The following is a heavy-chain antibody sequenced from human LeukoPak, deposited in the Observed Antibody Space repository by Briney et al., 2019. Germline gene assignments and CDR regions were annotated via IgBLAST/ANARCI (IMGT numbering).Heavy chain of an antibody. V-gene: IGHV3-48*02. Sequence: GGSLRLSCAASGFTFSNACMNWVRQAPGKGLEWVSYISSSSSTIYYADSVKGRFTISRDNAKNSLYLQMNSLRDEDTAVYYCARGGTTVVNRYSFDYWGQGTLVTVSS. D-gene: IGHD4-23*01. CDR2: ISSSSSTI. J-gene: IGHJ4*02. CDR1: GFTFSNAC. CDR3: ARGGTTVVNRYSFDY.